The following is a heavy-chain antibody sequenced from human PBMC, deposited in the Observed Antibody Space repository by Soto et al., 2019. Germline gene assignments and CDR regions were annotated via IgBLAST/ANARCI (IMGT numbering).Heavy chain of an antibody. Sequence: QVQLVQSGAEVKKPGASVKVSCKASGYTFTSYGISWVRQAPGHGLEWMGWISAYNGNTNYAQKLQGRVTMTTDTSTSTAYMELRSLRSDDTAVYYCARWLPPPWDYSYGMDVWGQGPMVTGSS. J-gene: IGHJ6*02. CDR1: GYTFTSYG. V-gene: IGHV1-18*01. CDR2: ISAYNGNT. CDR3: ARWLPPPWDYSYGMDV. D-gene: IGHD5-12*01.